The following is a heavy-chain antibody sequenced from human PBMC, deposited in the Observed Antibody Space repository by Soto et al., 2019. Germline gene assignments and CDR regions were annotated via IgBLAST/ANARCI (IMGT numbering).Heavy chain of an antibody. Sequence: PSETLSLTCTVSGGSISSYYWSWIRQPPGKGLEWIGYIYYSGSTNYNPSLKSRVTISVDTSKNQFSLKLSSVTAADTAVYYCASSKKAASPYYFDYWGQGTLVTVSS. D-gene: IGHD6-13*01. J-gene: IGHJ4*02. CDR3: ASSKKAASPYYFDY. CDR2: IYYSGST. V-gene: IGHV4-59*01. CDR1: GGSISSYY.